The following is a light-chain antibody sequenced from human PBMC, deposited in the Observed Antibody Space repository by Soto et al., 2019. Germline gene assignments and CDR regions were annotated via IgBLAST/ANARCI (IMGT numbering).Light chain of an antibody. CDR2: YAS. J-gene: IGKJ1*01. Sequence: EMVMTPSPATLSVSPGERVTLSCLASESVHSNLAWYQQKPGQGPSLLIYYASTRVTGVPDRFSGSGSGTEFTLTISSLQSEDFGVYYCQHYSNWPPTFGPGTKVEIK. CDR1: ESVHSN. V-gene: IGKV3-15*01. CDR3: QHYSNWPPT.